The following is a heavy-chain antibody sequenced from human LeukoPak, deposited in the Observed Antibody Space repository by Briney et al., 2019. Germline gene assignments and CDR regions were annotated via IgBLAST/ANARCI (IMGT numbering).Heavy chain of an antibody. V-gene: IGHV4-31*03. J-gene: IGHJ5*02. CDR1: GGSISSGGYY. CDR3: ARSGGYCSGGTCYDWWFDP. Sequence: SETLSLTCTVSGGSISSGGYYWSRIRQHPEKGLEWIGYIYHSGSTDYNPSLQSRVSISVDMSKNQFSLKLTSVTAADTAVYYCARSGGYCSGGTCYDWWFDPWGQGTLVTVSS. CDR2: IYHSGST. D-gene: IGHD2-15*01.